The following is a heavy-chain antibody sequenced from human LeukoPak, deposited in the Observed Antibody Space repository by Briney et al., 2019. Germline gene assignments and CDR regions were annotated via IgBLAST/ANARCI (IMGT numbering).Heavy chain of an antibody. J-gene: IGHJ5*02. CDR2: ISSSGDTM. V-gene: IGHV3-11*01. CDR3: ARDDCSGGTCYPDP. Sequence: GGSLRLSCAASGFTFSDYYMTWIRQAPGKGLEWLSYISSSGDTMYYADSVKGRFTISRDNAKHSLYLQMNSLRAKDTALYYCARDDCSGGTCYPDPWGQGTLVIVSS. D-gene: IGHD2-15*01. CDR1: GFTFSDYY.